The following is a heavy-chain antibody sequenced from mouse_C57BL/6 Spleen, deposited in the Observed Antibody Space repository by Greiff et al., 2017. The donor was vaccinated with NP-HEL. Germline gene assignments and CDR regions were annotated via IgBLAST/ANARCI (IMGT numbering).Heavy chain of an antibody. D-gene: IGHD1-1*01. Sequence: VQLQQSGAELVRPGASVTLSCKASGYTFTDYEMHWVKQTPVHGLEWIGAIDPETGGTAYNQKFKGKAILTADKSSSTAYMELRSLTSEDSAVYYCTTIYYYGSSLFAYWGQGTLVTVSA. CDR1: GYTFTDYE. J-gene: IGHJ3*01. V-gene: IGHV1-15*01. CDR3: TTIYYYGSSLFAY. CDR2: IDPETGGT.